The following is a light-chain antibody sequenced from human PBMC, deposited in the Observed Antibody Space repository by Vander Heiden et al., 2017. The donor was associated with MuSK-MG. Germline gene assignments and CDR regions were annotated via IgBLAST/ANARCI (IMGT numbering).Light chain of an antibody. CDR1: SSNIGAGYD. CDR3: QSYDSSLSGVV. CDR2: GNS. V-gene: IGLV1-40*01. J-gene: IGLJ2*01. Sequence: QSVLTPPPSVSRAPGQEVTISCTGSSSNIGAGYDVHWYQQLPGTAPKLLIYGNSNRPSGVPDRFSGSKSGTSASLAITGLQAEDEADYYCQSYDSSLSGVVFGGGTKLTVL.